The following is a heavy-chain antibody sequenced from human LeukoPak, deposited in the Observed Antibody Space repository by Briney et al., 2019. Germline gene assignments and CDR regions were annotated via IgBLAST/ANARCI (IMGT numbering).Heavy chain of an antibody. V-gene: IGHV1-8*01. Sequence: ASVTVSCKASGYTFTSYDINWVRQATGQGLEWMGWMNPNSGNTGYAQKFQGRVTMTRNTSISTAYMELSSLRSEDTVVYYCARTYSGYDYAFDIWGQGTMVTVSS. D-gene: IGHD5-12*01. J-gene: IGHJ3*02. CDR1: GYTFTSYD. CDR2: MNPNSGNT. CDR3: ARTYSGYDYAFDI.